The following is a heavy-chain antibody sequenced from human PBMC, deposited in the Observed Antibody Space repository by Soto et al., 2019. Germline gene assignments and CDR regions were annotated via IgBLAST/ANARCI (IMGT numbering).Heavy chain of an antibody. V-gene: IGHV3-15*01. D-gene: IGHD3-10*01. Sequence: EVQLVESGGGLVKPGESLRLSCAASGFTFSTAWMTWVRQAPGRGLEWVARIKTTSDGGTIHYAAPVKGRFTISREDSNDTLFLQMSILKIEDADLDYCICDPNGSTWGQGTLVTGSS. CDR3: ICDPNGST. J-gene: IGHJ5*02. CDR2: IKTTSDGGTI. CDR1: GFTFSTAW.